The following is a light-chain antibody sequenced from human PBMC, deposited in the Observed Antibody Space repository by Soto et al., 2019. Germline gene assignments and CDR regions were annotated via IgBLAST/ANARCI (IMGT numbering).Light chain of an antibody. J-gene: IGKJ5*01. V-gene: IGKV3-15*01. CDR1: QSASTN. Sequence: IVISQSPATLSVSPGQRATLSCRASQSASTNLAWYQQKPGQAPRLLIYGASTRATGIPARFSGSGSGTDFTLTISSLEPEDSAVYYCQQRSNWPITFGQGTRLEIK. CDR2: GAS. CDR3: QQRSNWPIT.